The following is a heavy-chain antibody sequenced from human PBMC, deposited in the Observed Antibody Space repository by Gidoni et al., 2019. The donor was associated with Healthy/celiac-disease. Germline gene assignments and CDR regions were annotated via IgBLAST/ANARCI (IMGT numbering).Heavy chain of an antibody. J-gene: IGHJ4*02. CDR3: AGSIGDYVEIDY. Sequence: GWIRQPPGKGLEWIGSIYYSGSTYYNPSLKSRVTISVDTSKNQFSLKLSSVTAADTAVYYCAGSIGDYVEIDYWGQGTLVTVSS. CDR2: IYYSGST. V-gene: IGHV4-39*01. D-gene: IGHD4-17*01.